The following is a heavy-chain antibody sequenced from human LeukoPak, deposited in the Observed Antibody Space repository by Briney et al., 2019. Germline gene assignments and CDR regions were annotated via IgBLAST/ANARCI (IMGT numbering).Heavy chain of an antibody. J-gene: IGHJ3*02. V-gene: IGHV4-59*08. CDR3: PRRAYEILTGFMAFDI. CDR2: IYNSGST. D-gene: IGHD3-9*01. CDR1: GASITSFY. Sequence: SETLSLTCTVSGASITSFYWNWIQQPPGKGLEWIGYIYNSGSTNYNPSLKSRIAISVDTSKNQFSLKLSSMTAADTAVYYWPRRAYEILTGFMAFDIWGQGTMVTVSS.